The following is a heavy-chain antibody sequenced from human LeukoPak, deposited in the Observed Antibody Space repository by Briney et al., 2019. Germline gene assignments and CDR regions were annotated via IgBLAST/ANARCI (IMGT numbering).Heavy chain of an antibody. Sequence: PSESLSLTCTVSSDSIYSSNYYWGWIRQPPGKGLEWIVSIYYSGSTYYNSSLKSRVTISVDTSKIQFSLKLSSLTAADTAVYYCARAAYCGGDCYLFDYWGQGTLVTVFS. CDR1: SDSIYSSNYY. V-gene: IGHV4-39*01. CDR3: ARAAYCGGDCYLFDY. CDR2: IYYSGST. D-gene: IGHD2-21*02. J-gene: IGHJ4*02.